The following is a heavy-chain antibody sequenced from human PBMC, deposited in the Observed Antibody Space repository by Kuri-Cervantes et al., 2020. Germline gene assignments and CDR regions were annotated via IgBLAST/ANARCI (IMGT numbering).Heavy chain of an antibody. CDR2: ISYDGSNK. V-gene: IGHV3-30-3*01. CDR1: GFTFSSYA. CDR3: AKDSSYCSGGKCFRISFYYSMDV. D-gene: IGHD2-15*01. J-gene: IGHJ6*02. Sequence: GGSLRLSCAASGFTFSSYAMHWVRQAPGKGLEWVAVISYDGSNKYYADSVKGRFTISRDNSKNTLYLQMNSLRAGDTAVYSCAKDSSYCSGGKCFRISFYYSMDVWGQGTTVTVSS.